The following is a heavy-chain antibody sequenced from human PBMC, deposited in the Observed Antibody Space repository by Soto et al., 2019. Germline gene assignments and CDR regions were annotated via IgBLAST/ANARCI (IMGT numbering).Heavy chain of an antibody. J-gene: IGHJ2*01. CDR1: GGSIRSDGYS. CDR3: ARVPGL. Sequence: QLQLQESGSGLVKPSQTLSLTCAVSGGSIRSDGYSWSWIRQPPGKGLEWNAYVYHSGSTYYHPSLKSRVTISVDRSKNQFSLKLSSVTAADTAVYYCARVPGLWGRGTLVTVSS. CDR2: VYHSGST. V-gene: IGHV4-30-2*01.